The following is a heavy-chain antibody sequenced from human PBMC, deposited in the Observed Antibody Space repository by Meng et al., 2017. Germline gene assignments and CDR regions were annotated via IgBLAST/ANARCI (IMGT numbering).Heavy chain of an antibody. CDR1: GGTFSSYA. Sequence: QGELVQAGAGVKKPGSSVKVSCKASGGTFSSYAISWVRQAPGQGLEWMGGIIPIFGTANYAQKFQGRVTITADKSTSTAYMELSSLRSEDTAVYYCARDGVGATEGYFDYWGQGTLVTVSS. J-gene: IGHJ4*02. CDR2: IIPIFGTA. CDR3: ARDGVGATEGYFDY. D-gene: IGHD1-26*01. V-gene: IGHV1-69*06.